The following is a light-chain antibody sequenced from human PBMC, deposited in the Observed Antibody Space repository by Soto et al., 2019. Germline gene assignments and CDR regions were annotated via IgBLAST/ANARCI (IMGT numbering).Light chain of an antibody. J-gene: IGLJ1*01. CDR3: KSYAGSNTYV. V-gene: IGLV2-8*01. Sequence: QSVLTQPPSASGSPGQSVTISCTGTKNDIGVYDFVSWYQHHPGKAPRLIIYEVVQRPSGVPDRFSGSKSGNTASLTVSGLPGADEADYFCKSYAGSNTYVFGSGTKVTVL. CDR2: EVV. CDR1: KNDIGVYDF.